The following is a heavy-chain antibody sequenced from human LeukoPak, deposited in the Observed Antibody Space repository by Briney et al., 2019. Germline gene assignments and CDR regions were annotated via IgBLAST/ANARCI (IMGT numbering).Heavy chain of an antibody. J-gene: IGHJ4*02. CDR3: ARVEYSSSWYYFDY. CDR1: GSTFSSYS. D-gene: IGHD6-13*01. CDR2: ISSSSSYI. Sequence: GGSLRLSCAASGSTFSSYSMNWVRQAPGKGLEWVSSISSSSSYIYYADSVKGRFTISRDNAKNSLYLQMNSLRAEDTAVYYCARVEYSSSWYYFDYWGQGTLVTVSS. V-gene: IGHV3-21*01.